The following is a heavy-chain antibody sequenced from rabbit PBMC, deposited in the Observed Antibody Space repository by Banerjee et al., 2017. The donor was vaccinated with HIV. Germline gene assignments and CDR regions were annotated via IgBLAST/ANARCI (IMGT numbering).Heavy chain of an antibody. J-gene: IGHJ4*01. V-gene: IGHV1S40*01. D-gene: IGHD1-1*01. CDR2: IYAGSSGST. CDR1: GFSFSSSYH. Sequence: QSLEESGGDLVKPGASLTLTCTASGFSFSSSYHMCWVRQAPGKGLEWIACIYAGSSGSTYYASWAKGRFTISKTSSTTVTLQMTSLTAADTATYFCARDDGSSSGYYFILWGPGTLVTVS. CDR3: ARDDGSSSGYYFIL.